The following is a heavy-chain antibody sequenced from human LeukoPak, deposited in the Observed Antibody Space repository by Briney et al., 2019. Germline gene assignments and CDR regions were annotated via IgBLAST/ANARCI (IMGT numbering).Heavy chain of an antibody. CDR3: ARRSCYDS. CDR1: GFTFSTYS. D-gene: IGHD3-22*01. Sequence: GESLNICCKGSGFTFSTYSFAWVRQMPGKGLEWMGVIYAGDSSTRYSPSFQGQVTISVDKSISTAYLQWSSLKASDSAIYYCARRSCYDSWGQGTLDTVSS. J-gene: IGHJ4*02. CDR2: IYAGDSST. V-gene: IGHV5-51*01.